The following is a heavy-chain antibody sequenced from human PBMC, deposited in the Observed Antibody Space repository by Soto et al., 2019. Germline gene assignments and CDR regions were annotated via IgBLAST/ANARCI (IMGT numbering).Heavy chain of an antibody. CDR2: IYYSGST. V-gene: IGHV4-39*01. J-gene: IGHJ4*02. CDR3: ARLLRITMVRGVIISGGYFDY. Sequence: PSETLSLTCTVSGGSISSSSYYWVWIRQPPGKGLEWIGSIYYSGSTYYNPSLKSRVTISVDTSKNQFSLKLSSVTAADTAVYYCARLLRITMVRGVIISGGYFDYWGQGTLVTVSS. D-gene: IGHD3-10*01. CDR1: GGSISSSSYY.